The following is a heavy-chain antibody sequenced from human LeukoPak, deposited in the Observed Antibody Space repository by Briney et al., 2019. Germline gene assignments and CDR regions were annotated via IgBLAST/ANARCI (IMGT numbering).Heavy chain of an antibody. CDR2: INHSGST. V-gene: IGHV4-34*01. CDR1: GGSFSGYY. J-gene: IGHJ4*02. D-gene: IGHD6-13*01. CDR3: ARGNIAAFDY. Sequence: SQTLSLTCAVYGGSFSGYYWSWIRQPPGKGLEWIGEINHSGSTNYNPSLKSRVTISVDTSKNQFSLKLSSVTAADTAVYYCARGNIAAFDYWGQGTLVTVSS.